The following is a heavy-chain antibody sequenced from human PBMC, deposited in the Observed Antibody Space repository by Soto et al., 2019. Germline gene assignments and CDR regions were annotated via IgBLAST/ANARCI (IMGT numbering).Heavy chain of an antibody. V-gene: IGHV5-10-1*01. D-gene: IGHD5-12*01. CDR2: IDPSDSYA. CDR3: ARPPYSGYDSVSGMDV. Sequence: GESLKISCKGSGYSFTSYWISWVRQMPGKGLEWMGRIDPSDSYANYSPSFQGHVTISADKSISTAYLQWSSLKASDTAMYYCARPPYSGYDSVSGMDVWGQGTTVTVSS. J-gene: IGHJ6*02. CDR1: GYSFTSYW.